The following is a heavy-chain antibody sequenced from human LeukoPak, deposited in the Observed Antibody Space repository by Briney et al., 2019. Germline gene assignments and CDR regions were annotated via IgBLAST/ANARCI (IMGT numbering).Heavy chain of an antibody. CDR1: GYTFTSYG. CDR3: ARSSGSTDFGY. D-gene: IGHD6-19*01. Sequence: GASVKLCLKASGYTFTSYGISWVRQAPGQGLEWMGWISAYNGNTNYAQKLQGRVTMTTDTSTSTAYMELRSLRSDDTAVYYCARSSGSTDFGYWGPGALVTVSS. J-gene: IGHJ4*03. CDR2: ISAYNGNT. V-gene: IGHV1-18*01.